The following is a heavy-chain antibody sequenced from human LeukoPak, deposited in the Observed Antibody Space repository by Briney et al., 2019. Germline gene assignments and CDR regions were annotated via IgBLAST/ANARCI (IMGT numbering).Heavy chain of an antibody. D-gene: IGHD6-13*01. J-gene: IGHJ6*03. CDR3: ARASRGIAAAGRYYYYMDV. CDR1: GYTFTSYD. Sequence: ASVKVSCKASGYTFTSYDINWVRQATGQGLEWMGWMNPNSGNTGYAQKFQGRVTITRNPSISTAYMELSSLRSEDTAVYYCARASRGIAAAGRYYYYMDVWGKGTTVTVSS. V-gene: IGHV1-8*03. CDR2: MNPNSGNT.